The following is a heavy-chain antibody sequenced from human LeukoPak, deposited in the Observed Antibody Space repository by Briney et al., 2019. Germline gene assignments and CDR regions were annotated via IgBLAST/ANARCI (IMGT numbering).Heavy chain of an antibody. CDR3: ARHGGEITLVRGVINWFDP. CDR2: IYYSGST. J-gene: IGHJ5*02. D-gene: IGHD3-10*01. Sequence: SETLSLTCTVSGGSISTYYWSWIRRPPGKGLEWIGFIYYSGSTNYNPSLKSRVIMSVDTSKNQFSLKLTSVTAADTAVYYCARHGGEITLVRGVINWFDPWGQGTQVTVSS. V-gene: IGHV4-59*08. CDR1: GGSISTYY.